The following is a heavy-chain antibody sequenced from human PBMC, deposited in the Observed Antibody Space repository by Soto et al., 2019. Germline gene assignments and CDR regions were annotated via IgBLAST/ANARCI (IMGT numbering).Heavy chain of an antibody. CDR2: IIPILGIA. D-gene: IGHD6-19*01. CDR3: ARNHPGLEGSGWYGNNWFDP. V-gene: IGHV1-69*02. CDR1: GGTFSSYT. Sequence: GASVKVSCKASGGTFSSYTISWVRQAPGQGLEWMGRIIPILGIANYAQKFQGRVTITADKSTSTAYMELSSLRSEDTAVYYCARNHPGLEGSGWYGNNWFDPWGQGTLVTVS. J-gene: IGHJ5*02.